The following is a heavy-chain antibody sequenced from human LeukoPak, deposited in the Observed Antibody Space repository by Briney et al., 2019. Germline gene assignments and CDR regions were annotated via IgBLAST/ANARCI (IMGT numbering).Heavy chain of an antibody. CDR3: ARDSSGIEVSSRPDY. J-gene: IGHJ4*02. D-gene: IGHD3-10*01. V-gene: IGHV1-46*01. Sequence: ASVKVSCKTSGYTFINYYMHWVRQAPGQGPEWMGVINPSADNTFYAQKFQGRVTMTRDTSTSTVYMELSSLRSDDTVVYYCARDSSGIEVSSRPDYWGQGTLVTVSS. CDR1: GYTFINYY. CDR2: INPSADNT.